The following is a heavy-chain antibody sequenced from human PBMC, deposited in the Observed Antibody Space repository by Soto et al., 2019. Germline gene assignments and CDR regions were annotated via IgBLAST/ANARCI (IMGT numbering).Heavy chain of an antibody. V-gene: IGHV5-51*01. CDR1: GYSFTSYW. D-gene: IGHD1-26*01. CDR3: ARRGSGSYSYYYYGMDV. CDR2: IYPGDSDT. J-gene: IGHJ6*02. Sequence: EVQLVQSGAEVKKPGESLKISCKGSGYSFTSYWIGWVRQMPGKGLEWMGIIYPGDSDTRYSPSFQGQVTISADNSISTAYLQWSSLKASDTAMYYYARRGSGSYSYYYYGMDVWCQGTTVTVSS.